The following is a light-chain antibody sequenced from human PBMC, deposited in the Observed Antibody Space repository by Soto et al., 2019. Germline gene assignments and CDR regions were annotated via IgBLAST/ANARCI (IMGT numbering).Light chain of an antibody. CDR1: SSDVGGYNY. Sequence: QSALTQPASVSGSPGQSITISCTGTSSDVGGYNYVSWYQQHPGKAPRLMIYDVNNRPSGVSDRFFGSKSGNTASLTISRLQTEYEADYYCSSYSISSTSYVFGSGTKLTV. CDR2: DVN. J-gene: IGLJ1*01. CDR3: SSYSISSTSYV. V-gene: IGLV2-14*01.